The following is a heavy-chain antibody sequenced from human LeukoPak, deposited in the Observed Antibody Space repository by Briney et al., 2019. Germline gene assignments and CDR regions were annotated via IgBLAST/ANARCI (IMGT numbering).Heavy chain of an antibody. Sequence: SETLSLTCTVSGGSISSSYWSWIRQPPGRGLEWIGYIYYSGSTNYNPSLKSRVTISVDTSKNQFSLKLSSVTAADTAVYYCARERGDYGDYYYWGQGTLVTVSS. CDR3: ARERGDYGDYYY. D-gene: IGHD4-17*01. J-gene: IGHJ4*02. CDR1: GGSISSSY. CDR2: IYYSGST. V-gene: IGHV4-59*08.